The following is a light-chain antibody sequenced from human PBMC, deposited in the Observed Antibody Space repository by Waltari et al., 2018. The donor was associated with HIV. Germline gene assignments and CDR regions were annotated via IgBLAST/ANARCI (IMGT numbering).Light chain of an antibody. CDR3: QSADSSGTYAV. V-gene: IGLV3-25*03. Sequence: SYELTQPPSVSVSPGQTARITCSGDVMPKQYADWYQQKPGEAPVVVISKDSERPSGIPERFSGSSSGTTVTLTISGVQAEDEADYYCQSADSSGTYAVFGGGTQLTVL. CDR2: KDS. J-gene: IGLJ7*01. CDR1: VMPKQY.